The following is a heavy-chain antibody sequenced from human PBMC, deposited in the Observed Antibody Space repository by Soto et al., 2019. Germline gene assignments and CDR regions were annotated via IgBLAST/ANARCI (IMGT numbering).Heavy chain of an antibody. J-gene: IGHJ4*02. D-gene: IGHD6-6*01. V-gene: IGHV1-8*01. CDR3: ARGRARDGAVAY. CDR2: MNPNSGNT. Sequence: QVPLVQSGAEVKKPGASVKVSCKASGYTFTSYDINWVRQATGQGLEWMGWMNPNSGNTGYAQKFQGRVTMTRNTSISTASMELSSLRSEDTAVYFCARGRARDGAVAYWGQGSLVTVSA. CDR1: GYTFTSYD.